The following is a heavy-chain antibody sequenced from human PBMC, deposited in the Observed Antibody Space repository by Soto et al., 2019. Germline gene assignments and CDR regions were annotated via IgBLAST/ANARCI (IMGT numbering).Heavy chain of an antibody. CDR2: ISYEGKKK. J-gene: IGHJ5*02. CDR1: GFTFSYYG. Sequence: GGSLRLSCAASGFTFSYYGMHWVRQSSGKGLEWVAIISYEGKKKYYADSVKGRFSISRDNSKNTLYLQMDSLRAEDTAVYYCAKDLVRYDSSGHQIWFDPWGQGTLVTVSS. D-gene: IGHD3-22*01. V-gene: IGHV3-30*18. CDR3: AKDLVRYDSSGHQIWFDP.